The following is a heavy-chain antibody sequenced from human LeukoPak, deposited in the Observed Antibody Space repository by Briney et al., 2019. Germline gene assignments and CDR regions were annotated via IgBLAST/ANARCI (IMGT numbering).Heavy chain of an antibody. CDR2: ISSSGSTI. D-gene: IGHD6-13*01. J-gene: IGHJ2*01. CDR3: VREAVSSSWNNWYFDL. CDR1: GFTFSSYE. V-gene: IGHV3-48*03. Sequence: GGSLRLSCAASGFTFSSYEMNWVRQAPGKGLEWVSYISSSGSTIYYADSVKGRFTISRDNAKNTLYLQMNSLRAGDTAVYYCVREAVSSSWNNWYFDLWGRGTLVTVSS.